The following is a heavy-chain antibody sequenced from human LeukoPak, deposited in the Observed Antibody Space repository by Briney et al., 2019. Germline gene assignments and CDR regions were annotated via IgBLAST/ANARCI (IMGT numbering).Heavy chain of an antibody. CDR1: GGSISSGSYY. D-gene: IGHD3-10*01. CDR2: IYTSGST. Sequence: SETLSLTCTVSGGSISSGSYYWSWIRQPAGKGLEWIGRIYTSGSTNYNPSLKSRVTISVDTSKNQFSLKLSSVTAADTAVYYCARDLYYYGSGSYVRLDYWGQGTLVTVSS. J-gene: IGHJ4*02. CDR3: ARDLYYYGSGSYVRLDY. V-gene: IGHV4-61*02.